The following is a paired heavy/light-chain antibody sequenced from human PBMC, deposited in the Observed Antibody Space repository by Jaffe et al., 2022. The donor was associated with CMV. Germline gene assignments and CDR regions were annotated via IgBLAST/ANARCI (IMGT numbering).Light chain of an antibody. CDR1: QSVLYSSNNKNY. V-gene: IGKV4-1*01. J-gene: IGKJ2*01. CDR3: QQYYNTFHT. Sequence: DIVMTQSPDSLAVSLGERATINCKSSQSVLYSSNNKNYLAWYQHKPGQPPKLLIYWASTRESGVPDRFSGSGSGTDFTLTINSLQAEDVALYYCQQYYNTFHTFGQGTKLEIK. CDR2: WAS.
Heavy chain of an antibody. Sequence: EVQLVESGGGLVQPGGSLRLSCAASGFIFSDYVMTWVRQAPGKGLEWVANIREDGSLKYHAGSVEGRFTISRDNAKNSLSLQMNSLRAEDTAVYYCARAGKGTAIDYWGQGTLVTVSS. CDR3: ARAGKGTAIDY. J-gene: IGHJ4*02. D-gene: IGHD3-10*01. CDR1: GFIFSDYV. CDR2: IREDGSLK. V-gene: IGHV3-7*03.